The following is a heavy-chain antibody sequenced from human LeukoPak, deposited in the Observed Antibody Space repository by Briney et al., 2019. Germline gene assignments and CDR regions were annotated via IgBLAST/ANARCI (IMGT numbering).Heavy chain of an antibody. Sequence: GGSLRLSCAASGFIVSSNYMSWVRQAPGKGLEWVSVIYSGGTTYYADSVKGRFTISRDNRKNTLYLQMNSLRAEDTAVYYCARDPSFPYYFDYWGQGTLVTVPS. V-gene: IGHV3-66*01. J-gene: IGHJ4*02. CDR3: ARDPSFPYYFDY. CDR1: GFIVSSNY. CDR2: IYSGGTT. D-gene: IGHD6-6*01.